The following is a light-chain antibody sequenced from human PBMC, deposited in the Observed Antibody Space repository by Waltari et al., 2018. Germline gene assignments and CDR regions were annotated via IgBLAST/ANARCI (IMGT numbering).Light chain of an antibody. V-gene: IGLV3-19*01. J-gene: IGLJ2*01. Sequence: SSELTQDPAVSVALGQTVRITCQGDSPRSYYASWYQQKPGQAPVLVIYGKNNRPSGIPDRFSGSSSGNTASLTITGAQAEDEADYYCNSRDSSGNPLFGGGTKLTVL. CDR3: NSRDSSGNPL. CDR2: GKN. CDR1: SPRSYY.